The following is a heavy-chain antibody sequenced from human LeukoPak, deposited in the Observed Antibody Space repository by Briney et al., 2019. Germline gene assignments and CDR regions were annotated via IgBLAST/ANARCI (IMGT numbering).Heavy chain of an antibody. CDR3: ATHADYYDSSGGDY. J-gene: IGHJ4*02. CDR1: GGTFSSYA. D-gene: IGHD3-22*01. Sequence: GASVKVSCKASGGTFSSYAISWVRQAPGQGLEWMGGTIPIFGTANYAQKFQGRVTITADESTSTAYMELSSLRSEDTAVYYCATHADYYDSSGGDYWGQGTLVTVSS. V-gene: IGHV1-69*13. CDR2: TIPIFGTA.